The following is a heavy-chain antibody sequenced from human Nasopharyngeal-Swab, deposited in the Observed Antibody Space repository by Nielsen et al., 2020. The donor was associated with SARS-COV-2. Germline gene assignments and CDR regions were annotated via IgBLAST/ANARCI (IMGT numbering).Heavy chain of an antibody. CDR1: GGSISSGSYF. CDR3: ARQLVGATGYDY. J-gene: IGHJ4*02. V-gene: IGHV4-39*01. D-gene: IGHD1-26*01. Sequence: SETLSLTCTVPGGSISSGSYFWGWIRQPPGKGLEWIGSMYYSGSTYYNPSLKSRVTISVDTSKNQFSLKLSSVTAADTAVYYCARQLVGATGYDYWGQGTLVTVSS. CDR2: MYYSGST.